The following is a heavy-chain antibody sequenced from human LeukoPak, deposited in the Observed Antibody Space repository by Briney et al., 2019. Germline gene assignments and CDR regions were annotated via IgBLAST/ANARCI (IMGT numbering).Heavy chain of an antibody. D-gene: IGHD3-10*01. CDR1: GGSISSGSYY. CDR3: ARGGYYGSGNDFRFDP. J-gene: IGHJ5*02. CDR2: IYYSGST. V-gene: IGHV4-39*07. Sequence: SQTLSLTCTVSGGSISSGSYYWSWIRQPAGKGLEWIGSIYYSGSTYYNPSLKSRVTISVDTSKNQFSLKLSSVTAADTAVYYCARGGYYGSGNDFRFDPWGQGTLVTVSS.